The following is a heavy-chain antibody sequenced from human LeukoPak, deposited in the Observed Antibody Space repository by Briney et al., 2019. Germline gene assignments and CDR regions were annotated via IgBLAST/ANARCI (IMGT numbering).Heavy chain of an antibody. D-gene: IGHD1-26*01. CDR2: IYSGGST. V-gene: IGHV3-53*01. Sequence: GGSLRLSCAASGFTVSSNYMSWVRQAPGKGLEWASVIYSGGSTYYADSVKGRFTISRDNSKNTLYLQMNSLRAEDTAVYYCASMIVGALDIWGQGAMVTVSS. CDR3: ASMIVGALDI. CDR1: GFTVSSNY. J-gene: IGHJ3*02.